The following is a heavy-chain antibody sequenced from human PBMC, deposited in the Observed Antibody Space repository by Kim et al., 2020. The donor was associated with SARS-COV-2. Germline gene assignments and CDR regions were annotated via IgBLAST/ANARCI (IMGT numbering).Heavy chain of an antibody. D-gene: IGHD3-3*01. Sequence: YAQKFQGRVTIAADESTSTAYRELSSLRSEDTAVYYCASSLEWLLYGMDVWGQGTTVTVSS. J-gene: IGHJ6*02. CDR3: ASSLEWLLYGMDV. V-gene: IGHV1-69*01.